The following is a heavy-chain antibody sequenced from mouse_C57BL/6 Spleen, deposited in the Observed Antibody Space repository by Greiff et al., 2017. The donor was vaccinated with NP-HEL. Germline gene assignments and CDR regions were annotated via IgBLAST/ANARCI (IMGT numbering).Heavy chain of an antibody. CDR3: ASASNGAMDY. CDR1: GYAFSSYW. D-gene: IGHD2-5*01. Sequence: VQLQQSGAELVKPGASVKISCKASGYAFSSYWMNWVKQRPIQGLEWIGNIDPSDSETHYNQKFKDKATLTVDKSSSTAYMQLSSLTSEDSAVYYCASASNGAMDYWGQGTSVTVSS. V-gene: IGHV1-52*01. J-gene: IGHJ4*01. CDR2: IDPSDSET.